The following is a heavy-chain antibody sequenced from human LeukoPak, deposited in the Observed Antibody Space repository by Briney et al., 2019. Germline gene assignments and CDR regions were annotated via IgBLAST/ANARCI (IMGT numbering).Heavy chain of an antibody. CDR2: INPDSGGT. Sequence: ASVRVSCKASGYTFTGYYLHWVRQAPGQGLEWIGRINPDSGGTDYAQNFRGRVTMTRDTSSSTAYMELSSLRSDDTAMYYCARDLIGCGSSSSCFFDYWGQGILVTVSS. D-gene: IGHD2-15*01. CDR1: GYTFTGYY. CDR3: ARDLIGCGSSSSCFFDY. J-gene: IGHJ4*02. V-gene: IGHV1-2*06.